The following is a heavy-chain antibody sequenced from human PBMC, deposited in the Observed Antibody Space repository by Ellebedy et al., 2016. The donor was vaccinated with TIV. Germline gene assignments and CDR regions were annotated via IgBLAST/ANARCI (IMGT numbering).Heavy chain of an antibody. CDR1: GYSFTSYW. CDR2: IYPGDSDT. D-gene: IGHD6-13*01. J-gene: IGHJ6*02. V-gene: IGHV5-51*01. CDR3: ARLQQQLTPDYYYYGMDV. Sequence: GESLKISCKGSGYSFTSYWIGWVRQMPGKGLEWMGIIYPGDSDTRYSPSFQGQVTISADKSISTAYLQWSSLKASDTAMYYCARLQQQLTPDYYYYGMDVWGQGTTVTVSS.